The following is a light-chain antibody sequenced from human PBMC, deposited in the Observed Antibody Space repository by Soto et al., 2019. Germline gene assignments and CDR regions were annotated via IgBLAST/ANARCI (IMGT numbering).Light chain of an antibody. Sequence: QSALTQPPSVSAAPGQKVTISCSGSSANIGSNYVSWYQHLPGTAPKLVIYDSDRRPSEIPDRFSGSKSGTSATLDITGLQTGDEAAYYCGAWDGSLSVVLFGGGTKLTVL. V-gene: IGLV1-51*01. CDR1: SANIGSNY. J-gene: IGLJ2*01. CDR2: DSD. CDR3: GAWDGSLSVVL.